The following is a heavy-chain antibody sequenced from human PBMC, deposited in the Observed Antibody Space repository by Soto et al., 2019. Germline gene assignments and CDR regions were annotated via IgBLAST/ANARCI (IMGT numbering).Heavy chain of an antibody. CDR2: ISGSGGST. CDR3: AKDWYCSSTSCYERAFDI. D-gene: IGHD2-2*01. V-gene: IGHV3-23*01. CDR1: GFTFSSYA. J-gene: IGHJ3*02. Sequence: PGGSLRLSWAASGFTFSSYAMSWVRQAPGKGLEWVSAISGSGGSTYYADSVKGRFTISRDNSKNTLYLQMNSLRAEDTAVYYCAKDWYCSSTSCYERAFDIWGQGTMVTVSS.